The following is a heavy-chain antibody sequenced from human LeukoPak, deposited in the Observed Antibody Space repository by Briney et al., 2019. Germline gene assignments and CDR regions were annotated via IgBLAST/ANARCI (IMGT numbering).Heavy chain of an antibody. V-gene: IGHV1-69*04. CDR3: ARDRIAAADSPNWFDP. CDR1: GGTFSSYA. J-gene: IGHJ5*02. D-gene: IGHD6-13*01. Sequence: GSSVKVSCKASGGTFSSYAISWVRQAPGQGLERMGRIIPILGIANYAQKFQGRVTITADKSTSTAYMELSSLRSEDTAVYYCARDRIAAADSPNWFDPWGQGTLVTVSS. CDR2: IIPILGIA.